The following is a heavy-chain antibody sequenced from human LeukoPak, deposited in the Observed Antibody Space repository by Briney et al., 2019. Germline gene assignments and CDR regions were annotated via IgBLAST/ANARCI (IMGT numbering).Heavy chain of an antibody. V-gene: IGHV3-21*01. Sequence: GGSLRLSCAASGFTFSSYSMNWVRQAPGKGLEWVSSISGSSSYINYADSVRGRFTISRDNAQNSLFLQLNSLRAEDTAVYYCARDPYSSGWYKDAFDIWGQGTMVTVSS. D-gene: IGHD6-19*01. CDR1: GFTFSSYS. CDR2: ISGSSSYI. CDR3: ARDPYSSGWYKDAFDI. J-gene: IGHJ3*02.